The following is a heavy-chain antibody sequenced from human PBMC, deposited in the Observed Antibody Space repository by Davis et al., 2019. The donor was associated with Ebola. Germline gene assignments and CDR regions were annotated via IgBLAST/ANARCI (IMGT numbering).Heavy chain of an antibody. V-gene: IGHV4-34*01. CDR2: IHHSGTT. CDR1: GGSFTDYY. J-gene: IGHJ4*02. CDR3: ARLGLSGVSLRAFGYFDY. D-gene: IGHD2-15*01. Sequence: SETLSLTCGVYGGSFTDYYWSWICQPPGKGLEWIGEIHHSGTTNYNPSLKSRVTISVDTSKNQFSLKWSSVTAADTAVYYCARLGLSGVSLRAFGYFDYWGQGTLVIVSS.